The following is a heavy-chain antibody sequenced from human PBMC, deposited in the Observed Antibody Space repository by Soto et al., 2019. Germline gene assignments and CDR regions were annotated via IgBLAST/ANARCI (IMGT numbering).Heavy chain of an antibody. CDR3: TRDWDS. V-gene: IGHV3-7*01. Sequence: ELQLVEFGGGLVQPGGSRRLSCAVSGLIFRNHWMAWARQTPGKGLEWVALIKQDGSETYYMDSVRGRFTISRDNAKNSLYLQMNSLRADDTAVYYCTRDWDSWGQGTLVTVSS. J-gene: IGHJ4*02. CDR1: GLIFRNHW. CDR2: IKQDGSET.